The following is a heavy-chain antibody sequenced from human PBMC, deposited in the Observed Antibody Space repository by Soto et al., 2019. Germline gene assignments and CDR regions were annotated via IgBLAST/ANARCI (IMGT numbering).Heavy chain of an antibody. CDR1: GFTFSSYS. J-gene: IGHJ4*02. Sequence: GGSLRLSCAASGFTFSSYSMNWVRQAPGKGLEWVSSISSSSSYIYYADSVKGRFTISRDNAKNSLYLQMNSLRAEDTAVYYCARDSPYYDILTGYYIPHYYFDYWGQGTLVTVSS. CDR2: ISSSSSYI. V-gene: IGHV3-21*01. D-gene: IGHD3-9*01. CDR3: ARDSPYYDILTGYYIPHYYFDY.